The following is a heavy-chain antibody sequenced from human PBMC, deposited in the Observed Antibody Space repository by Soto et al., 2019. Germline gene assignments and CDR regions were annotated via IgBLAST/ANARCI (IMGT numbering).Heavy chain of an antibody. D-gene: IGHD3-22*01. J-gene: IGHJ3*02. Sequence: EVQLVESGGGLVQPGGSLRLSCAASEFTFSDHYIDWVRQAPGKGLEWVGRARNKAKSYTTAYAASVKDRFTISRDDSKKSVYLQMNSLKTEDTAVYYCARVGDYYESNNYSLDALDIWGQGTMFTVSS. CDR2: ARNKAKSYTT. CDR1: EFTFSDHY. CDR3: ARVGDYYESNNYSLDALDI. V-gene: IGHV3-72*01.